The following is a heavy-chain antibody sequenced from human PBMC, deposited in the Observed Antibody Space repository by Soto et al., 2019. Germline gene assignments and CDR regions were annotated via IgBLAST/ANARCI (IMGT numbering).Heavy chain of an antibody. CDR2: SSDRRTGNT. J-gene: IGHJ4*02. CDR1: GFTFSSYT. Sequence: GGSLRLSCAASGFTFSSYTLNWVRRAPGKGLEWVGTSSDRRTGNTHYSDSVRGRFTLSRDYSRNILFLQMDSLRADDTALYYCTTCLTAHFDYWGRGTQVTVSS. V-gene: IGHV3-23*01. CDR3: TTCLTAHFDY. D-gene: IGHD2-21*02.